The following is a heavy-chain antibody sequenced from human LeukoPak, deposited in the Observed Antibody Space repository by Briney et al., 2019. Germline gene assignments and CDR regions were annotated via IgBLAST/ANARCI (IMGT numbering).Heavy chain of an antibody. Sequence: ASVKVSCKTSGYTFTTYGISWVRQTPGQGLEWLGWISIYNDNRNYAEKFQGRVTMTTDTSTSTADMELSSLRSEDTAMYYCASSATGDSPGYWGQGTLVTVSS. CDR2: ISIYNDNR. D-gene: IGHD2-21*02. CDR3: ASSATGDSPGY. V-gene: IGHV1-18*01. J-gene: IGHJ4*02. CDR1: GYTFTTYG.